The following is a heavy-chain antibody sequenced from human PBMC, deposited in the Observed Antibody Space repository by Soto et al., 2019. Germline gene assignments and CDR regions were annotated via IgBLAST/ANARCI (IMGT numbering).Heavy chain of an antibody. Sequence: ASVKVSCKASGYTFTSYAMHWVRQAPGQRLEWMGWINAGNGNTKYSQKFQGRVTITRDTSASTAYMELSSLRSEDTAVYYCARAVGYSGYDCLNYYYYGMDVWGQGTTVTVSS. J-gene: IGHJ6*02. CDR3: ARAVGYSGYDCLNYYYYGMDV. CDR1: GYTFTSYA. CDR2: INAGNGNT. D-gene: IGHD5-12*01. V-gene: IGHV1-3*01.